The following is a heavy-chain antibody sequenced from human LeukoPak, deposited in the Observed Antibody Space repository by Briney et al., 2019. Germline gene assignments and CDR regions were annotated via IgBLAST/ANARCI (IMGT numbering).Heavy chain of an antibody. D-gene: IGHD1-1*01. J-gene: IGHJ4*02. V-gene: IGHV3-9*02. CDR2: ITWNSDDM. CDR1: TLCSEAYG. CDR3: TRVTSWRTGFDY. Sequence: SLSPSRAPSTLCSEAYGTYCVRHAAEKVLEWDAGITWNSDDMAYADSVKGRFTISRDNAKNCLYLQMNSLTVEDTALYYCTRVTSWRTGFDYWGQGTLVTVSS.